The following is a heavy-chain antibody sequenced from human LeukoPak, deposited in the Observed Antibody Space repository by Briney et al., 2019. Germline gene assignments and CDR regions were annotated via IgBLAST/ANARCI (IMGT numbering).Heavy chain of an antibody. D-gene: IGHD1-26*01. Sequence: GGSLRPSCAASGLSFSDYSMSWVRQAPGKGLEWVSVLSGSATGGVTYYADSVKGRFTMSRGNSKNTVYLQMNYLRAEDTATYYCAKKPTPRIVGEHYYFDYWGQGTLVTVSS. J-gene: IGHJ4*02. CDR2: LSGSATGGVT. V-gene: IGHV3-23*01. CDR3: AKKPTPRIVGEHYYFDY. CDR1: GLSFSDYS.